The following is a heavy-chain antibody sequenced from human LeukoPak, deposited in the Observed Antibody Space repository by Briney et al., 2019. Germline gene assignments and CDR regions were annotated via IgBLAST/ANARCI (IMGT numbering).Heavy chain of an antibody. D-gene: IGHD1-1*01. V-gene: IGHV4-59*12. J-gene: IGHJ4*02. Sequence: PSETLSLTCTVSGGSISSYYWSWIRQPPGKGLEWIGYIYYSGSTNYNPSLKSRVTISVDTSKNQFSLKLSSVTAADTAVYYCARGTGGRDWGQGTLVTVSS. CDR2: IYYSGST. CDR3: ARGTGGRD. CDR1: GGSISSYY.